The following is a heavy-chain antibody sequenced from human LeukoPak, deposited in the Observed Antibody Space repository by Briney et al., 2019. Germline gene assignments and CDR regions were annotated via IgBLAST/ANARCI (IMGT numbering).Heavy chain of an antibody. D-gene: IGHD6-13*01. CDR1: GYTFTSYG. Sequence: ASVKVSCKASGYTFTSYGISWVRQAPGQGLEWMGWISAYNGNTNYAQKLQGRVTMTTDTSTSTAYMELRSLRSDDTAVYYCAREYSSSWYVSYYYYGMDVWGQGTTVTVSS. CDR3: AREYSSSWYVSYYYYGMDV. CDR2: ISAYNGNT. J-gene: IGHJ6*02. V-gene: IGHV1-18*01.